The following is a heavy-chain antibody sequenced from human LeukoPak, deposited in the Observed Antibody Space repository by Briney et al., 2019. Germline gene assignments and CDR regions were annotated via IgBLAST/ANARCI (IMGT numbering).Heavy chain of an antibody. CDR1: GFTFSRYW. CDR3: TRDTFGTEDY. J-gene: IGHJ4*02. D-gene: IGHD1-14*01. CDR2: IDNFGNII. Sequence: GGSLRLSCAASGFTFSRYWMHWVCQAPGKGLVWVSRIDNFGNIISYADSVKGRFTISRDNSKNTLYLQMSSLRVEDTALYYCTRDTFGTEDYWGQGTLVTVSS. V-gene: IGHV3-74*01.